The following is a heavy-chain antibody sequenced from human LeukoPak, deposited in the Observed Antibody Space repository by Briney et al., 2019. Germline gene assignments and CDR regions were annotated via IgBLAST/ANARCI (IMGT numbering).Heavy chain of an antibody. CDR1: GFTFSSYA. D-gene: IGHD2-15*01. Sequence: GGSLRLSCAASGFTFSSYAMHWVRQAPGKGLEWVAVISYDGSNKYYADSVKGRFTISRDNAKNSLYLQMNSLRAEDTAVYYCARDSYCSGGSCYYYGMDVWGQGTTVTVSS. CDR3: ARDSYCSGGSCYYYGMDV. CDR2: ISYDGSNK. V-gene: IGHV3-30-3*01. J-gene: IGHJ6*02.